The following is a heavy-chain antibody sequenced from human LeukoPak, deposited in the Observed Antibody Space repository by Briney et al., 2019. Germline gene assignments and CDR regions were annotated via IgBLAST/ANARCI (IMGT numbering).Heavy chain of an antibody. CDR3: ARDRGDIVVVPAGDAFDI. CDR1: GSTFSSYS. CDR2: ISSSSSYI. Sequence: GGSLRLSCAASGSTFSSYSMNWVRQAPGKGLEWVSSISSSSSYIYYADSVKGRFTISRDNAKNSLYLQMNSLRAEDTAVYYCARDRGDIVVVPAGDAFDIWGQGTMVTVSS. V-gene: IGHV3-21*01. J-gene: IGHJ3*02. D-gene: IGHD2-2*01.